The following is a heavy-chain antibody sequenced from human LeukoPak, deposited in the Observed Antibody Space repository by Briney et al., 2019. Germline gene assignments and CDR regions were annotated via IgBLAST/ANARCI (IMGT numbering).Heavy chain of an antibody. V-gene: IGHV1-46*01. CDR3: ARVLGDYENAFDI. CDR2: INPSNNST. J-gene: IGHJ3*02. CDR1: GYTFTTYY. D-gene: IGHD4-17*01. Sequence: ASVKVSCKASGYTFTTYYIHWVRQAPGQGLEWMGIINPSNNSTTYAQKFQGRVTMTRDTSTRTVNMELSSLRSEDTAVYYCARVLGDYENAFDIWGQGTMVTVSS.